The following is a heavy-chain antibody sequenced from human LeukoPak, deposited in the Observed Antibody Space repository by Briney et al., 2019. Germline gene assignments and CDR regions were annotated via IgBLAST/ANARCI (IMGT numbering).Heavy chain of an antibody. CDR2: IKQDGSEK. V-gene: IGHV3-7*01. CDR1: EFTFSSYW. Sequence: GGSLRLSCAASEFTFSSYWMSWVRQAPGKGLEWVANIKQDGSEKYYVDSVKGRFTISRDNAKNSLYLQMNSLRAEDTAVYYCASGGVGYCSSTSCRSDYWGQGTLVTVSS. J-gene: IGHJ4*02. CDR3: ASGGVGYCSSTSCRSDY. D-gene: IGHD2-2*01.